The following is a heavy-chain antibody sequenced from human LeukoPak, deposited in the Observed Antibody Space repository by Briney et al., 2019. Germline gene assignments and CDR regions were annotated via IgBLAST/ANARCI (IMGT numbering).Heavy chain of an antibody. J-gene: IGHJ4*02. CDR1: GGPISSDY. V-gene: IGHV4-59*01. CDR3: GSQGY. Sequence: SETLSLTCTVSGGPISSDYWSWIRQPPGKGLEWIGYIFYSGSTSYNPSLNSRVTISVDTSKNQFFLKLSSVTAADTAVYFCGSQGYWVQGTLVTVAS. CDR2: IFYSGST.